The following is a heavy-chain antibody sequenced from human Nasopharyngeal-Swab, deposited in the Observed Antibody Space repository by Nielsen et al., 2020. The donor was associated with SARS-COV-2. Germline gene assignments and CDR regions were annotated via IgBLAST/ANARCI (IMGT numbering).Heavy chain of an antibody. J-gene: IGHJ6*03. CDR2: MNPNSGNT. V-gene: IGHV1-8*01. CDR3: ATLGYCSSTSCYTDYYYMDV. D-gene: IGHD2-2*02. Sequence: WVRQAPGQGLEWMGWMNPNSGNTGYAQKFQGRVTMTRNTSISTAYMELSSLRSEDTAAYYCATLGYCSSTSCYTDYYYMDVWGKGTTVTVSS.